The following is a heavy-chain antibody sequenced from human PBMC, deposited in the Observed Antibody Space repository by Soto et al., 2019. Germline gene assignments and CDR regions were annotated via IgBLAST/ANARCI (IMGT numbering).Heavy chain of an antibody. CDR3: ARGIVVGYYYYMDV. V-gene: IGHV1-69*02. CDR1: GGTFSSYT. Sequence: SVKVSCKASGGTFSSYTISWVRQAPGQGLEWMGRIIPILGIANYAQKFQGRVTITADKSTSTAYMELSSLRSEDTAVYYCARGIVVGYYYYMDVWGKGTTVTVS. CDR2: IIPILGIA. D-gene: IGHD3-22*01. J-gene: IGHJ6*03.